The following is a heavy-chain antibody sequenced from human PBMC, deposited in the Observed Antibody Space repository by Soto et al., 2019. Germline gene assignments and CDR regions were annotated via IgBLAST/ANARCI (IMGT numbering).Heavy chain of an antibody. Sequence: SETLSLTCAVSGGSISSGGYSWSWIRQPPGKGLEWIGYIYHSGSTYYNPSLKSRVTISVDRSKNQFSLKLSSVTAADTAVYYCATCGGDCYSGENWFDPWGQGTLVTVSS. CDR1: GGSISSGGYS. J-gene: IGHJ5*02. CDR2: IYHSGST. CDR3: ATCGGDCYSGENWFDP. V-gene: IGHV4-30-2*01. D-gene: IGHD2-21*02.